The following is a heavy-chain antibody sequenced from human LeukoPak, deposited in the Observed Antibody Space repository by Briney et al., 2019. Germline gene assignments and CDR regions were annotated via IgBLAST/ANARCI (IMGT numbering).Heavy chain of an antibody. V-gene: IGHV3-7*03. J-gene: IGHJ6*02. Sequence: PGGSLRLSCAASGFTFSNAYMNWVRQAPGKGLEWVANIKQDGSEKYYVDSVKGRFTISRDNAKNSLYLQMNSLRAEDTAVYYCAREIVVVPAAMRANYYYYGMDVWGQGTTVTVSS. CDR1: GFTFSNAY. CDR2: IKQDGSEK. CDR3: AREIVVVPAAMRANYYYYGMDV. D-gene: IGHD2-2*01.